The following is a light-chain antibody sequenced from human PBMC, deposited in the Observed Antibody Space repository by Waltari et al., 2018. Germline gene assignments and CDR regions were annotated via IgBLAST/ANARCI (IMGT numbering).Light chain of an antibody. CDR1: SSDIGAYNF. CDR2: DVN. J-gene: IGLJ1*01. Sequence: QSALTQPASVSGSPGQSITISCTGTSSDIGAYNFVSWYQKHPGKAPKVMIYDVNNRPSGVSSRFSGSKSGNTASLTIPGLQAEDEADYYCSSYTTGSTRYVFGSGTKVTVL. CDR3: SSYTTGSTRYV. V-gene: IGLV2-14*03.